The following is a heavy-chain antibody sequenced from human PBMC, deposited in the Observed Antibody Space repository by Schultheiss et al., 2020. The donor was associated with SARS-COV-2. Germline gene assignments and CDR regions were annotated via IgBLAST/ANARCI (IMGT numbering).Heavy chain of an antibody. CDR1: GGSISSGGYY. V-gene: IGHV4-61*08. Sequence: SQTLSLTCTVSGGSISSGGYYWSWIRQPPGKGLEWIGYIYYSGSTNYNPSLKSRVTMSVDTSKNQFSLKLSSVTAADTAVYYCARDCSGGSCYSGGDYWGQGTLVTVSS. D-gene: IGHD2-15*01. CDR2: IYYSGST. J-gene: IGHJ4*02. CDR3: ARDCSGGSCYSGGDY.